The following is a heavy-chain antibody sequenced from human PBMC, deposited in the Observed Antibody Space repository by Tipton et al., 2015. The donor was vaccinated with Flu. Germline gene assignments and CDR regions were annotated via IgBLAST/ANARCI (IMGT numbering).Heavy chain of an antibody. CDR3: ARQSPTNTMARGVTLDAVDI. V-gene: IGHV4-31*03. J-gene: IGHJ3*02. Sequence: TLSLTCTVSGDSISSGGYYWSWIRQHPGKGLEWIGNIYYSGSTYYNPSLKSRVTISVDTSKNQFSLKLSSVTAADTAVYYCARQSPTNTMARGVTLDAVDIWGQGTMVTVSS. D-gene: IGHD3-10*01. CDR2: IYYSGST. CDR1: GDSISSGGYY.